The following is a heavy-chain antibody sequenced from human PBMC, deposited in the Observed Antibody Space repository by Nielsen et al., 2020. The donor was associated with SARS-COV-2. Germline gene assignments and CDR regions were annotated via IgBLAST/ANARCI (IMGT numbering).Heavy chain of an antibody. V-gene: IGHV3-23*01. CDR2: IGGSGGST. D-gene: IGHD5-18*01. CDR1: GFTFSNYA. Sequence: GESLKISCAASGFTFSNYAMSWVRQTPGKGLEWVSAIGGSGGSTYSADSVKGRFTISRDNSKNTLYLQMNSLRAEDTAVYYCAKAGWIQLWLRPHYFDYWGQGTLVTVSS. J-gene: IGHJ4*02. CDR3: AKAGWIQLWLRPHYFDY.